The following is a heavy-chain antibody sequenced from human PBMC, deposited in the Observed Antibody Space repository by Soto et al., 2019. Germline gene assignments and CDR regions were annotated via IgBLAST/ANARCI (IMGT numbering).Heavy chain of an antibody. CDR1: GGSFSGYY. Sequence: QVQLQQWGAGLLKPSETLSLTCAVYGGSFSGYYWSWIRQPPGKGLEWIGEINHSGSTNYNPSLKSRVTISVDTSKNQFSLKLSSVTAVDTAVYYCAGYSGYDYYYYYGMDVWGQGTTVTVSS. V-gene: IGHV4-34*01. D-gene: IGHD5-12*01. CDR2: INHSGST. J-gene: IGHJ6*02. CDR3: AGYSGYDYYYYYGMDV.